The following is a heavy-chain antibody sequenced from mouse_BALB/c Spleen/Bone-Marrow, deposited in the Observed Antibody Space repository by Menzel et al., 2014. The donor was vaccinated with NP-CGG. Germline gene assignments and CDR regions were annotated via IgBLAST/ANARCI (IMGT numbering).Heavy chain of an antibody. CDR1: GYTFTDYA. Sequence: QVRLQQPGAELVRPGVSVKISCKGSGYTFTDYAMHWVKQSHAKSLEWIGVISTYYGDASYNQKFKGKATMTVDKSSSTAYMELARLTSEDSAIYYCARDAMDYWGQGTSVTVSS. J-gene: IGHJ4*01. V-gene: IGHV1S137*01. CDR3: ARDAMDY. CDR2: ISTYYGDA.